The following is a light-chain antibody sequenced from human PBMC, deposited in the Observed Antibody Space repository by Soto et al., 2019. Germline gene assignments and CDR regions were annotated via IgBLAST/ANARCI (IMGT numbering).Light chain of an antibody. CDR2: GAS. V-gene: IGKV3-20*01. CDR3: QLYGNSPKYT. CDR1: QRISSTY. Sequence: IVLTQSPCTLSLSPGERATLSCRASQRISSTYLFWYQQKPGQAPRLLIYGASNRATGIPDRFSASGSETDFTLTISRLQPEDFALYYCQLYGNSPKYTFGQGTKLEIK. J-gene: IGKJ2*01.